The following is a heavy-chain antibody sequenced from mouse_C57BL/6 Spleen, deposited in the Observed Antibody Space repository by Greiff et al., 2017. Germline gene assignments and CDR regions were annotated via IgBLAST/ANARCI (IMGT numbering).Heavy chain of an antibody. J-gene: IGHJ4*01. Sequence: VQLQQSGPGLVQPSQSLSITCTVSGFSLTRYGVHWVRQSPGKGLEWLGVIWRGGSTDYNAAFMSRLSITKDNSKSQVFFKMNSLQADDTAIYYCAKNKDVDYAMDYWGQGTSVTVSS. CDR3: AKNKDVDYAMDY. CDR1: GFSLTRYG. V-gene: IGHV2-5*01. CDR2: IWRGGST.